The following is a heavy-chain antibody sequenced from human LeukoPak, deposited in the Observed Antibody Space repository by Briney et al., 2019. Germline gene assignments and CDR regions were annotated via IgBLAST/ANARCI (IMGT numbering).Heavy chain of an antibody. CDR2: INHSGST. CDR3: ARDADMAFDI. CDR1: GGSFSGYY. V-gene: IGHV4-34*01. J-gene: IGHJ3*02. D-gene: IGHD3-9*01. Sequence: PSETLSLTCAVYGGSFSGYYWSWIRKPPGKGLEWIGEINHSGSTNYNPSLKSRVTISVVTSKNQFSLKLSSVTAADTAVYYCARDADMAFDIWGQGTMVTVSS.